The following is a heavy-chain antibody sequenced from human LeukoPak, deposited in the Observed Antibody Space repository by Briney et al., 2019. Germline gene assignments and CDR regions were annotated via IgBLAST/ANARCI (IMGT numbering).Heavy chain of an antibody. CDR1: GFTFSGSA. CDR2: IRSKANSYAT. Sequence: GGSLRLSCAASGFTFSGSAMHWVRQASGKGLEWVGRIRSKANSYATAYAASVKGRFTISRDDSKNTAYLQMNSLKTEDTAVYYCTRRSYYYDSTRFDPWGQGTLVTASS. V-gene: IGHV3-73*01. CDR3: TRRSYYYDSTRFDP. D-gene: IGHD3-22*01. J-gene: IGHJ5*02.